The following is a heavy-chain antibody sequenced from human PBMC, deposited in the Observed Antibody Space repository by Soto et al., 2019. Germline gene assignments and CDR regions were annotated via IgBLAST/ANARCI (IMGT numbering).Heavy chain of an antibody. J-gene: IGHJ5*02. Sequence: GGSLRLSCTASGFTFGDYAMSWFRQAPGKGLEWVGFIRSKAYGGTTEYAASVKGRFTISRDDSKSIAYLQMNSLKTEDTAVYYCTRDMDIVVVVAATRWFDPWGQGTLVTVSS. V-gene: IGHV3-49*03. D-gene: IGHD2-15*01. CDR2: IRSKAYGGTT. CDR3: TRDMDIVVVVAATRWFDP. CDR1: GFTFGDYA.